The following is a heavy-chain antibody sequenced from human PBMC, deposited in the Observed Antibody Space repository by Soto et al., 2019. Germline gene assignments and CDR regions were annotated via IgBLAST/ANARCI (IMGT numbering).Heavy chain of an antibody. CDR3: AREGRQLGAFDI. CDR1: GFTFGGYW. CDR2: IRQDGSVK. V-gene: IGHV3-7*01. J-gene: IGHJ3*02. Sequence: EVQLVESGGGLVQPGGSLRLYCAASGFTFGGYWMAWVRQAPGKGLEWVSNIRQDGSVKSYVDSVKGRFTISRDNSKNSLYLQMNSLRAGDTAVYYCAREGRQLGAFDIWGHGTMVTVSS. D-gene: IGHD6-6*01.